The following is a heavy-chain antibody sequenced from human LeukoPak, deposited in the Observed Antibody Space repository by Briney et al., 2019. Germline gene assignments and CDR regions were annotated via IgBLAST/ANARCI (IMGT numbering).Heavy chain of an antibody. D-gene: IGHD5-18*01. J-gene: IGHJ4*02. CDR2: IYSGGAT. CDR1: GFTVSNNY. Sequence: PGGSLRLSCAASGFTVSNNYMRWVRQAPGKGLEWVSLIYSGGATFYADAVKGRFTISRDGSKNTLYLQMNSLRAEDTAVYYCARDDTAMACFDYWGQGTLVTVSS. V-gene: IGHV3-66*01. CDR3: ARDDTAMACFDY.